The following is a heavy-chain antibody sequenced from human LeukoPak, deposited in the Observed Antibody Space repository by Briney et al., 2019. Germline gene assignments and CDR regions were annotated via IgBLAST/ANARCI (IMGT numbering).Heavy chain of an antibody. V-gene: IGHV1-8*01. D-gene: IGHD3-3*01. CDR3: ARGRITIFRVHHPKCNLFHP. CDR2: MNPNSGNT. J-gene: IGHJ5*02. Sequence: ASVTVSCKASGYTFTSSDINWVRQATGQGLEWMGWMNPNSGNTGYAQKFQGRVTMTRNTSISTASMELSSLRSEDTAVYYRARGRITIFRVHHPKCNLFHPGGQGTLVTVSS. CDR1: GYTFTSSD.